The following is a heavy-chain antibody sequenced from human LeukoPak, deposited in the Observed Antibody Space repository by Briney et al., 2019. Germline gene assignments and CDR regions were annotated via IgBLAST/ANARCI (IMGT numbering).Heavy chain of an antibody. V-gene: IGHV3-11*01. D-gene: IGHD3-22*01. CDR2: ISSSGSTI. CDR1: GFTFSDYY. J-gene: IGHJ5*02. CDR3: ARVSPMIVVADNWFDP. Sequence: GSLRLSCAASGFTFSDYYMSWIRQAPGKGLEWVSYISSSGSTIYYADSVKGRFTISRDNAKNSLYLQMNSLRAEDTAVYYCARVSPMIVVADNWFDPWGQGTLVTVSS.